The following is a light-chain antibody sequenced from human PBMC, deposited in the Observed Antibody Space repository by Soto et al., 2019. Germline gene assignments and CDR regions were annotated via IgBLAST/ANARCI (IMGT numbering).Light chain of an antibody. V-gene: IGKV3-11*01. J-gene: IGKJ5*01. CDR1: QSVSSY. CDR3: QQRSNWPST. Sequence: IVLTQSPATLSLSPGERATLPCRASQSVSSYLAWYQQKPGQAPRLLIYDASNRATGIPARFSGSGSGTDFTLTISSLEPEDFAVYYCQQRSNWPSTFGQGTRLEIK. CDR2: DAS.